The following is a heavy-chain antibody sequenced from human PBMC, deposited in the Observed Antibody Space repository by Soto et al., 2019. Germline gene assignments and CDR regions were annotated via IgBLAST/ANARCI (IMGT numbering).Heavy chain of an antibody. J-gene: IGHJ4*02. CDR3: ARSHLYYDSSGYPDY. V-gene: IGHV3-11*01. CDR2: ISSSGSTI. D-gene: IGHD3-22*01. Sequence: QVQLVESGGGLVKPGGSLRLSCAASGFTFSDYYMSWIRQAPGKGLERVSYISSSGSTIYYADSVKGRFTISRDNSKNSLYLQMNSLRAEDTAVYDCARSHLYYDSSGYPDYWGQGALVTVSS. CDR1: GFTFSDYY.